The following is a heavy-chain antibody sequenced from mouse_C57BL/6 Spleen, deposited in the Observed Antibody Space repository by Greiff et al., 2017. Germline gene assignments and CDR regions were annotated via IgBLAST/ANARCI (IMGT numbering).Heavy chain of an antibody. Sequence: VQLKQSGPELVKPGASVKISCKASGYSFTGYYMNWVKQSPEKSLEWIGEINPSTGGTTYNQKFKAKATLTVDKSSSTAYMQLKSLTSEDSAVYYCARSYYSSPWFAYWGQGTLVTVSA. V-gene: IGHV1-42*01. CDR3: ARSYYSSPWFAY. D-gene: IGHD2-5*01. CDR1: GYSFTGYY. J-gene: IGHJ3*01. CDR2: INPSTGGT.